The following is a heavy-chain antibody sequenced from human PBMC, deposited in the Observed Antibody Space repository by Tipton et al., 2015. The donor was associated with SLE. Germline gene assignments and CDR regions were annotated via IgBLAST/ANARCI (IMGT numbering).Heavy chain of an antibody. CDR3: ARVPHDYGGNSDYHYMDV. V-gene: IGHV4-31*03. CDR1: GASISSGGYF. D-gene: IGHD4-23*01. Sequence: TLSLTCTVSGASISSGGYFWSWVRQYPGRGLEWIGYIYDTETTFYNPSLQSRVTISLDTSKNQFSLNLNSVAAADTAVYYCARVPHDYGGNSDYHYMDVWGKGTTVTVSS. CDR2: IYDTETT. J-gene: IGHJ6*03.